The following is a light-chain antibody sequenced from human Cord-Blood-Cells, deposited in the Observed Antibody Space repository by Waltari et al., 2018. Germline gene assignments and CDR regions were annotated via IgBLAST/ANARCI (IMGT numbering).Light chain of an antibody. Sequence: EIVMTQSPATLSVSPVERATLSSRASQSVSSNLAWYQQKPGQAPRRLIYGASTRATGSPARFSGSGSGTEFTLTISSLQSEDFAVYYCQQYNNWPPLTFGGGTKVEIK. CDR2: GAS. CDR1: QSVSSN. J-gene: IGKJ4*01. V-gene: IGKV3-15*01. CDR3: QQYNNWPPLT.